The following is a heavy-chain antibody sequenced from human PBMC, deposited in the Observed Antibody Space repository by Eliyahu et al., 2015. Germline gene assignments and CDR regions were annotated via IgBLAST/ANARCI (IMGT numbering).Heavy chain of an antibody. J-gene: IGHJ3*02. CDR1: GFTFSSYG. Sequence: QVQLVESGGGVVQPGRSLRLSCAASGFTFSSYGMHWVRQAPGKGLEWVAVIWYDGSNKYYADSVKGRFTISRDNSKNTLYLQMNSLRAEDTAVYYCARDWVYYYDTSGGAFDIWGQGTMVTVSS. CDR3: ARDWVYYYDTSGGAFDI. D-gene: IGHD3-22*01. CDR2: IWYDGSNK. V-gene: IGHV3-33*01.